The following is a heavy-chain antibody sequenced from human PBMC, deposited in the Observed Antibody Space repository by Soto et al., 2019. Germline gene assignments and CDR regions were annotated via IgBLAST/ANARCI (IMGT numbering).Heavy chain of an antibody. CDR1: GYTFNSLG. CDR3: ARAVSYSVGARLDN. CDR2: ISSYRDT. Sequence: QVQRVQSGGEVKKPGASVKVSCKASGYTFNSLGITWVRQPPGQGLEWMGYISSYRDTSYAQELRGRVTMTTDTSTSTAYMEWRSLRSDDTAMYYCARAVSYSVGARLDNWGQGTLVTVSS. V-gene: IGHV1-18*01. D-gene: IGHD1-26*01. J-gene: IGHJ4*02.